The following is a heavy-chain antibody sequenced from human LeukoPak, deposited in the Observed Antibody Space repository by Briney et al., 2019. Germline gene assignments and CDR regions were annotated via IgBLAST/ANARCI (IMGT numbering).Heavy chain of an antibody. V-gene: IGHV4-39*01. D-gene: IGHD1-26*01. CDR3: ARHIELRNSGDY. CDR1: GVSISSHNYY. CDR2: IYYSGTT. J-gene: IGHJ4*02. Sequence: SETLSLTCTVSGVSISSHNYYWGWIRQPPGTGLEWIGSIYYSGTTYYNPSLKSRVTISIDMSKNQFSLRLSSVTAADTAVYYRARHIELRNSGDYWGQGTLVTVSS.